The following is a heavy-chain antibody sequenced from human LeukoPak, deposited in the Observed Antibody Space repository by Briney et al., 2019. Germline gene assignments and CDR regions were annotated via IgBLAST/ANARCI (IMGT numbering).Heavy chain of an antibody. CDR1: GYTFTNYY. J-gene: IGHJ4*02. V-gene: IGHV1-46*01. CDR2: INLNAVTT. D-gene: IGHD6-25*01. Sequence: ASVKVSCKASGYTFTNYYIHWMRQAPGQGLEWVGIINLNAVTTRYAQKFQGRITVTRDTSTSAVYMELSSLRSEDTAVYFCAREGAAEAKNFDYWGQGTLVIVSS. CDR3: AREGAAEAKNFDY.